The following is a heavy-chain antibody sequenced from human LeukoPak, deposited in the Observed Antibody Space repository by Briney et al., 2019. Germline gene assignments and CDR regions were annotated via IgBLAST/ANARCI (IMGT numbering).Heavy chain of an antibody. V-gene: IGHV3-66*01. CDR2: LYSGVST. Sequence: GGSLRLSCAASGFTFSSYGMHWVRQAPGKGLEWVSVLYSGVSTYYADSVKGRFTVSRDNSKSTLYLQMNSLRAEDTAVYYCARDTDNYGMDVWGQGTTVTVSS. CDR1: GFTFSSYG. J-gene: IGHJ6*02. CDR3: ARDTDNYGMDV.